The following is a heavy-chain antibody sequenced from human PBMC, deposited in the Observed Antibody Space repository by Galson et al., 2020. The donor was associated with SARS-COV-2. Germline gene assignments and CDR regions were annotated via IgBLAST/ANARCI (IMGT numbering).Heavy chain of an antibody. CDR2: ISYDGSNK. CDR3: ASWVVVTAIAFDY. V-gene: IGHV3-30*03. D-gene: IGHD2-21*02. Sequence: QLGESLKISCAASGFTFSSYGMHWVRQAPGKGLEWVAVISYDGSNKYYADSVKGRFTISRDNSKNTLYLQMNSLRAEDTAVYYCASWVVVTAIAFDYWGQGTLVTVSS. J-gene: IGHJ4*02. CDR1: GFTFSSYG.